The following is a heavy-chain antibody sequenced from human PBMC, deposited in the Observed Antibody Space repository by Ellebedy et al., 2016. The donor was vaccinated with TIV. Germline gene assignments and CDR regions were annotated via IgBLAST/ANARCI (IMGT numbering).Heavy chain of an antibody. Sequence: GGSLRLSCAISGFSFETHGLSWVRQAPGKGLEWVSYIRSSSSTIYYADSVKGRFTISRDNSKNTLYLQMNSLGAEDTAVYYCAKRDLPYSGTDAFDVWGRGTMVTVSS. CDR2: IRSSSSTI. V-gene: IGHV3-48*01. CDR1: GFSFETHG. D-gene: IGHD3-10*01. CDR3: AKRDLPYSGTDAFDV. J-gene: IGHJ3*01.